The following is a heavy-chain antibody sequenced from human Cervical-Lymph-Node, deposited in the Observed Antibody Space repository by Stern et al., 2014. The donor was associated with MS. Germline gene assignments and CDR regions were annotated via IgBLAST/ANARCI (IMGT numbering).Heavy chain of an antibody. V-gene: IGHV4-61*02. CDR3: ARGYRFFDD. D-gene: IGHD3-16*02. CDR2: MFSSGNT. J-gene: IGHJ4*02. CDR1: GGSISSGSYY. Sequence: QVQLQESGPGLVKPSQTLSLTCTVSGGSISSGSYYWSWIRQPAGKRLEWIGRMFSSGNTFYNPSLKSRVNISVDTSKNQFSPELSSGTAADTAVYYCARGYRFFDDWGQGTLVTVSS.